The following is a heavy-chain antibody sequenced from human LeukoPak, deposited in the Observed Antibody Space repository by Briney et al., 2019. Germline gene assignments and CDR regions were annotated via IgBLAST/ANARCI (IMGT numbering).Heavy chain of an antibody. D-gene: IGHD3-10*01. CDR3: ARQGYYYGSGSYPANWFDP. Sequence: SETLSLTCAVYGGSFSGYYWSWFPQPPGKGLEWIEEINHRGSTNYNPSLKSRVTISVDTSKNQFSLKLSSVTAADTAVYYCARQGYYYGSGSYPANWFDPWGQGTLVTVSS. V-gene: IGHV4-34*01. J-gene: IGHJ5*02. CDR1: GGSFSGYY. CDR2: INHRGST.